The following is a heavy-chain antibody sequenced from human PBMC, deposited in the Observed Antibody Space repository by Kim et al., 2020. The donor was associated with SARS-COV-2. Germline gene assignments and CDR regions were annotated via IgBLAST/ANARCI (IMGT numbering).Heavy chain of an antibody. CDR1: GYTFTSYA. CDR2: INPNTGNP. J-gene: IGHJ5*02. V-gene: IGHV7-4-1*02. D-gene: IGHD5-12*01. Sequence: ASVKVSCKASGYTFTSYAMNWVRQAPGQGLEWMGWINPNTGNPTYAQGFTGRFVFSLDTSVSTASLQISSLKAEDTAVYYCARADTGRGYVENWFDPWGQGTLVTVSS. CDR3: ARADTGRGYVENWFDP.